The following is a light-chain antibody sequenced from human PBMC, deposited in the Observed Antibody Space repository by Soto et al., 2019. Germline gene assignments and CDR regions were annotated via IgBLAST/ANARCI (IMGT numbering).Light chain of an antibody. Sequence: DIQMTQSPSTLSASVGDRVTITCRASQSISSWLAWYQQKQGNDPKLLIYDASSFEREVPSRFSGSGSGSELTFTISIMQPDDFATYYFQQYNSYLTFGQGTKLEIK. J-gene: IGKJ2*01. CDR2: DAS. V-gene: IGKV1-5*01. CDR3: QQYNSYLT. CDR1: QSISSW.